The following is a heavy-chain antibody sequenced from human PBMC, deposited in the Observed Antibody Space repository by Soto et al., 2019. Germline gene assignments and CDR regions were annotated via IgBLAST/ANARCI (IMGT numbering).Heavy chain of an antibody. D-gene: IGHD3-22*01. J-gene: IGHJ4*02. Sequence: GESLKISCAGSGFTFSDHYIDWVRQAPGKGLEWVGRSRDKPQGYSSAYAASVKGRFTTSRDESKNSAYLQMNSLKTEDTAVYYCFRATCFSGSSGYTRCLDYWGQGTLVTV. CDR2: SRDKPQGYSS. CDR1: GFTFSDHY. CDR3: FRATCFSGSSGYTRCLDY. V-gene: IGHV3-72*01.